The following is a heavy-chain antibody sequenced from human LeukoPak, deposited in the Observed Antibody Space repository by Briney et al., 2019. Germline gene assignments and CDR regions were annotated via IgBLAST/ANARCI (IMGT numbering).Heavy chain of an antibody. D-gene: IGHD2-8*01. V-gene: IGHV4-34*01. CDR1: GGSFSGYY. J-gene: IGHJ5*02. Sequence: SETLSLTCAVYGGSFSGYYWSWIRQPPGKGLEWIGEINHSGSTNYNPSLKSRVTISVDTSKNQFSLKLSSVTAADTAVYYCARGSIVLTVYAIPHRSWFDPWGQGTLVTVCS. CDR3: ARGSIVLTVYAIPHRSWFDP. CDR2: INHSGST.